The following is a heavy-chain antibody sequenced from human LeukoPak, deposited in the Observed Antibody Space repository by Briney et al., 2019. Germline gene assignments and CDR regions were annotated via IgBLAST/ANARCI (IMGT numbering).Heavy chain of an antibody. J-gene: IGHJ4*02. V-gene: IGHV3-48*03. CDR1: GFTFSSYE. Sequence: PGGSLRLSCAASGFTFSSYEMNWVRQAPGKGLEWVSYISSSGSTIYYADSVKGRFTISRDNAKNSLYLQMNNLRAEDTAVYYCARDRVGDPLDYWGQGTLVTVSS. CDR3: ARDRVGDPLDY. CDR2: ISSSGSTI.